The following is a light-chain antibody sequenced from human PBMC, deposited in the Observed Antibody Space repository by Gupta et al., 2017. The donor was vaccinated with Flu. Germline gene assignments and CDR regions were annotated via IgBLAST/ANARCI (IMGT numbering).Light chain of an antibody. J-gene: IGKJ3*01. CDR2: DTS. V-gene: IGKV3-11*01. CDR1: QSVDSY. CDR3: QQRSNWPPFT. Sequence: ATLSLSPGERATLSCRASQSVDSYLAWYQQKPGQAPRLLIYDTSNRDTGIPARFSGSGSGTDFTLTISSREPEDFAVYYCQQRSNWPPFTFGHGTKVDIK.